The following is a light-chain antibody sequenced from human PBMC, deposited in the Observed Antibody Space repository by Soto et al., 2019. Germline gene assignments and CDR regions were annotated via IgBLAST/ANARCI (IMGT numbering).Light chain of an antibody. CDR3: QQYSSHTWT. J-gene: IGKJ1*01. CDR1: QSISSW. CDR2: KAS. V-gene: IGKV1-5*03. Sequence: DIQMTQSPSTLSASVGDRVTITCRASQSISSWLAWYQQKPGKAPKLLIYKASSLESGVPSRFSGSGSGTEFTLTISSLQPDDVATYYCQQYSSHTWTFGQGTKVEIK.